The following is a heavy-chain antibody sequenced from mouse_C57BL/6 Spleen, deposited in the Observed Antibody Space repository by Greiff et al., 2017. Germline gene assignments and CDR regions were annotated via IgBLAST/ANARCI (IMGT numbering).Heavy chain of an antibody. CDR2: ISDGGSYT. CDR1: GFTFSSYA. D-gene: IGHD2-1*01. CDR3: ARESDGNYGYYAMDY. Sequence: EVKLVESGGGLVKPGGSLKLSCAASGFTFSSYAMSWVRQTPEKRLEWVATISDGGSYTYYPDNVKGRFTISRDNAKNNLYLQMSNLKSEDTSMYYCARESDGNYGYYAMDYWGQGTSVTVSS. J-gene: IGHJ4*01. V-gene: IGHV5-4*01.